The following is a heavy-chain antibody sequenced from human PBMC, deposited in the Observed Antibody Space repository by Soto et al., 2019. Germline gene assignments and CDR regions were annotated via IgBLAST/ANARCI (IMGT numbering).Heavy chain of an antibody. CDR3: ARDGPPLPTYCYDSSGYYFDF. D-gene: IGHD3-22*01. Sequence: GGSLRLSCAASGFTFSTYAMSWVRQAPGKGLEWVAVISYDGSNKYYADSVKGRFTISRDNSKNTLYLQMNSLRAEDTAVYYCARDGPPLPTYCYDSSGYYFDFWGQRSLVTVSS. J-gene: IGHJ4*02. V-gene: IGHV3-30-3*01. CDR1: GFTFSTYA. CDR2: ISYDGSNK.